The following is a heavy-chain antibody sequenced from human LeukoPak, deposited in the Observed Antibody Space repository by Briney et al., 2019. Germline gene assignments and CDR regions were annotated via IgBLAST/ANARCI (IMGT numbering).Heavy chain of an antibody. V-gene: IGHV1-58*02. D-gene: IGHD3-22*01. J-gene: IGHJ4*02. Sequence: ASVKVSCKASGFTFTSSAMQWVRQARGQRLEWIGWIVVGSGNTNYAQEFQERVTITRDMSTSTAYMELSSLRSEDTAVYYCAAIFLRSYYDSSGYYYDYWGQGTLVTVSS. CDR2: IVVGSGNT. CDR1: GFTFTSSA. CDR3: AAIFLRSYYDSSGYYYDY.